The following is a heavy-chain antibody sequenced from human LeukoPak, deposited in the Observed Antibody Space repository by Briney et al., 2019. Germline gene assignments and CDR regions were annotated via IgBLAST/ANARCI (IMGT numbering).Heavy chain of an antibody. V-gene: IGHV3-7*01. J-gene: IGHJ6*02. CDR1: GFTFSSYW. CDR2: IKQDGSEK. Sequence: GGSLRLSCAASGFTFSSYWMSWVRQAPGKGLEWVANIKQDGSEKYYVDSVKDRFTISRDNAKNSLYLQMNSLRAEDTAVYYCAKNCGGDCYYGMDVWGQGTTVTVSS. CDR3: AKNCGGDCYYGMDV. D-gene: IGHD2-21*01.